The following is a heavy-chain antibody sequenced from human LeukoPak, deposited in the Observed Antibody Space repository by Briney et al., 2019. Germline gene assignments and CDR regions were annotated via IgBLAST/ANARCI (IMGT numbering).Heavy chain of an antibody. Sequence: SETLSLTCAVSGGSISSSNWWSWVRQPPGKGLEWIGEIYHSGSTTYNPSLKSRVTISVDTSKNQFSLKLSSVTAADTAVYYCARGGMMEVVPAANSYYYYYMDVWGKGTTVTVSS. CDR3: ARGGMMEVVPAANSYYYYYMDV. J-gene: IGHJ6*03. CDR1: GGSISSSNW. CDR2: IYHSGST. D-gene: IGHD2-2*01. V-gene: IGHV4-4*02.